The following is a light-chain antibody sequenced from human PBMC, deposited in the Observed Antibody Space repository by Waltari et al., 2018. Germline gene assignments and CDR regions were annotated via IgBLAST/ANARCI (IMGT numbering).Light chain of an antibody. CDR2: DTS. Sequence: EVVLTQSPGTLSLSPGERATLSCRSSESFRRSFIWYQQKPGQAPRLLIYDTSTRATGVPDRFRGSGSGTDFRLTISRLEPEDSAVYFCQHNVRLPVTFGQGTKVEIK. CDR1: ESFRRSF. J-gene: IGKJ1*01. V-gene: IGKV3-20*01. CDR3: QHNVRLPVT.